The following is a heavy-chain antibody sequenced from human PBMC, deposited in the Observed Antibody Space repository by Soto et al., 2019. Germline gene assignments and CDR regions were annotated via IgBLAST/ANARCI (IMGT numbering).Heavy chain of an antibody. Sequence: QVQLVESGGGVVQPGRSLRLSCAASGFTFSSYAMHWVRQAPGKGLEWVAVISYDGSNKYYADSVKGRFTISGDNSKNTLYLQMNSLRAEDTAVYYCARDLQDSSGLLGYWGQGTLVTVSS. J-gene: IGHJ4*02. CDR3: ARDLQDSSGLLGY. CDR2: ISYDGSNK. V-gene: IGHV3-30-3*01. CDR1: GFTFSSYA. D-gene: IGHD3-22*01.